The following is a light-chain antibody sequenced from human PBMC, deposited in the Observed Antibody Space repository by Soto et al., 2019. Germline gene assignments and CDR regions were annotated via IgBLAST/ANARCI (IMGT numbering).Light chain of an antibody. Sequence: QAVVTQEPSLTVSPGGTVTLTCASSTGAVTSGHYPKWVQQKPGQVPKPLIDSTRDTPSWTPGRFSGSLLGGKAALTLSSVQPEDEAEYYGLLYYGGALGVFGGGTKVTVL. CDR3: LLYYGGALGV. CDR1: TGAVTSGHY. J-gene: IGLJ2*01. V-gene: IGLV7-43*01. CDR2: STR.